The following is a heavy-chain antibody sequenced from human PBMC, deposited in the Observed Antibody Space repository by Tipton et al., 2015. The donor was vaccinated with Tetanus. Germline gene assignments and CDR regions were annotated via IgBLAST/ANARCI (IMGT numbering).Heavy chain of an antibody. CDR2: IYYSGST. CDR3: ASDPALMGNFDY. CDR1: GASISSGGYF. J-gene: IGHJ4*02. Sequence: TLSLTCSVSGASISSGGYFWNWIRHRPGKGLEWIGYIYYSGSTYYNPSLKSRVTISVDTSKNQFSLRLSSVTAADTAVYYCASDPALMGNFDYWGQGTLVTVSS. D-gene: IGHD2-2*01. V-gene: IGHV4-30-4*01.